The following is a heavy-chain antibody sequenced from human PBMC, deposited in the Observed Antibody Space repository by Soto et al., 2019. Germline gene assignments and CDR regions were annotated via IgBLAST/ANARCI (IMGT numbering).Heavy chain of an antibody. CDR1: GFTVSSNY. J-gene: IGHJ4*02. CDR2: IYSGGST. D-gene: IGHD1-26*01. CDR3: ARESIVGATNTFDY. V-gene: IGHV3-66*01. Sequence: EVQLVESGGGLVQPGESLRLSCAASGFTVSSNYMSWVRQAPGKGLEWVSIIYSGGSTYYADSVKGRFTISRDNSKTTVYLQMNSLRAEDTAVYYCARESIVGATNTFDYCGQGTLVTVSS.